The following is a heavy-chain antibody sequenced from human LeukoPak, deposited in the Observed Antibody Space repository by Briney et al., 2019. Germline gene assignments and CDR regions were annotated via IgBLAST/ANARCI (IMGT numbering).Heavy chain of an antibody. CDR1: GGSISSYY. Sequence: SETLSLTCTVSGGSISSYYWSWIRQPPPKRLEWIGYIYYSGSTNYNPSLKSRVTISVDTSKNQFSLKLSSVTAADTAVYYCARDGDSSSLAFDIWGQGTMVTVSS. CDR3: ARDGDSSSLAFDI. CDR2: IYYSGST. J-gene: IGHJ3*02. V-gene: IGHV4-59*01. D-gene: IGHD6-6*01.